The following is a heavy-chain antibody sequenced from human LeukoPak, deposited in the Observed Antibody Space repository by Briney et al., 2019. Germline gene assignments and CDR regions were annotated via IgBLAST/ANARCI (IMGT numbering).Heavy chain of an antibody. CDR1: GCTFSSYA. Sequence: AVKVSCKASGCTFSSYAISWVRQAPGQGLEWMGGIIPIFGTANYAQKFQGRVTITADKSTSKAYMEVSSLRSEDTAVYYCARENPRAADSSGYYPNWFDPWGQGTLVTVSS. J-gene: IGHJ5*02. CDR3: ARENPRAADSSGYYPNWFDP. D-gene: IGHD3-22*01. CDR2: IIPIFGTA. V-gene: IGHV1-69*06.